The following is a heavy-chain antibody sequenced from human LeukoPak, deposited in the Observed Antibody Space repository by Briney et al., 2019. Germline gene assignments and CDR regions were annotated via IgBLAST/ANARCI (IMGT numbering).Heavy chain of an antibody. D-gene: IGHD3-10*01. CDR2: IYYSGST. Sequence: PSETLSLTCTVSGGSISSYYWSWIRQPPGKGLEWIGYIYYSGSTNYNPSLKSRVTISVDTSKNQFSLKLSSVTAADTAVYYCARPFGSGRKYFDYWGQGTLVTVSS. CDR1: GGSISSYY. V-gene: IGHV4-59*12. CDR3: ARPFGSGRKYFDY. J-gene: IGHJ4*02.